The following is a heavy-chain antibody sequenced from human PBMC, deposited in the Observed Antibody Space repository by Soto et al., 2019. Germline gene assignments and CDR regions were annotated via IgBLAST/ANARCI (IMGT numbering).Heavy chain of an antibody. CDR2: INSDGSST. V-gene: IGHV3-74*01. CDR3: AREGYYYGSGSSSRYYGMDV. CDR1: EFNFGSYG. J-gene: IGHJ6*02. Sequence: GGSLRLSSAASEFNFGSYGRHWVRQAPGKGLVWVSRINSDGSSTSYADSVKGRFTISRDNAKNTLYLQMNSLRAEDTAVYYCAREGYYYGSGSSSRYYGMDVWGQGTTVTVSS. D-gene: IGHD3-10*01.